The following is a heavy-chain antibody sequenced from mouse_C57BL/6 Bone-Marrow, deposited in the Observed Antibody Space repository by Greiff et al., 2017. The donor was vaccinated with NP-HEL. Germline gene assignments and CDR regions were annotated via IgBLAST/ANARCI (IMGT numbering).Heavy chain of an antibody. V-gene: IGHV1-39*01. J-gene: IGHJ4*01. Sequence: EVQLQQSGPELVKPGASVKISCKASGYSFTDYNMNWVKQSNGKSLEWIGVINPNYGTNSYNQKFKGKATLTVDQSSSTAYMQLNSLTSEDSAVYYCAKDYYGSSSYAMDYWGQGTSVTGSS. CDR3: AKDYYGSSSYAMDY. CDR2: INPNYGTN. CDR1: GYSFTDYN. D-gene: IGHD1-1*01.